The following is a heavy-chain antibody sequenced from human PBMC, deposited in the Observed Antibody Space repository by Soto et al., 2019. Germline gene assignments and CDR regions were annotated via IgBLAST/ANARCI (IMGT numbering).Heavy chain of an antibody. V-gene: IGHV4-34*01. CDR1: GGSLSGYY. CDR2: INHSGTT. D-gene: IGHD2-2*02. CDR3: ARDRPASIRGYDYYYGMDV. Sequence: SETLSLTCAVYGGSLSGYYWSWIRQPPGKGLEWIGEINHSGTTNYNPSLKSRVAMSSDTSNNQLSLKLSSVTAADTAVYYCARDRPASIRGYDYYYGMDVWGQGTTVTVSS. J-gene: IGHJ6*02.